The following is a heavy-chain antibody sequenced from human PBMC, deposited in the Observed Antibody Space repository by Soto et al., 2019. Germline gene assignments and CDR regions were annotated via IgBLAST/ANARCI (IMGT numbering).Heavy chain of an antibody. V-gene: IGHV3-48*01. CDR1: GFTFSSYS. CDR3: ATGYCSCGSCSDC. Sequence: EVQLVESGGGLVQPGGSLRLSCAASGFTFSSYSMNWVRQAPGKGLEWVSYISSSSSTIYYADSVKGRFTISRDNAKNSLYLQMNSVGAEDTAVYYCATGYCSCGSCSDCWGQGTLVTVSS. J-gene: IGHJ4*02. D-gene: IGHD2-15*01. CDR2: ISSSSSTI.